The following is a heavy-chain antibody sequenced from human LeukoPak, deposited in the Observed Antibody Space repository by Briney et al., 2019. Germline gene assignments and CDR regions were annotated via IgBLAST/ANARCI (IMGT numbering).Heavy chain of an antibody. D-gene: IGHD1-1*01. V-gene: IGHV3-23*01. CDR1: VLTFSRYA. CDR3: AKNKDWNDEELDY. Sequence: GGSLTLLCAASVLTFSRYAMRCVRHAREEGVEWVSAICGRGGSTYYPDSVKGRFTISRDNSKNTLYLQMNSLRAEDTAVYYCAKNKDWNDEELDYWGQGTLVTVSS. CDR2: ICGRGGST. J-gene: IGHJ4*02.